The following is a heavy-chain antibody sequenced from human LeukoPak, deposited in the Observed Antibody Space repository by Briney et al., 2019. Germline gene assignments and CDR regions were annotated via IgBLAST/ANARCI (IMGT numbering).Heavy chain of an antibody. CDR2: IYYSGTT. J-gene: IGHJ4*02. V-gene: IGHV4-28*01. Sequence: PSDTLSLTCAVSGSSFSSSNWWGWIRQPPGKGLEWIGYIYYSGTTYYNPSLKCRVTMSIDTSKNQFSLKLSSVTAVDTAVYYCARKDSSQRHFDYWGQGSLVTVSS. CDR1: GSSFSSSNW. D-gene: IGHD6-25*01. CDR3: ARKDSSQRHFDY.